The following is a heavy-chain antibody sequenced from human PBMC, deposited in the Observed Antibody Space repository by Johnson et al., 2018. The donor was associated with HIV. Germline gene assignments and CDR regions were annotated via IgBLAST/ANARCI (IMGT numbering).Heavy chain of an antibody. V-gene: IGHV3-30-3*01. CDR1: GFTFSSYA. Sequence: QVQLMESGGGVVQPGRSLRLSCAASGFTFSSYAMHWVRQAPGKGLEWVAVISYDGNNKYYADSVRGRFTISRDNSKNTLYLQMNSLRAEDTAVYYCATRKDILTGYDAFDIWGQGTMVTVSS. J-gene: IGHJ3*02. CDR3: ATRKDILTGYDAFDI. D-gene: IGHD3-9*01. CDR2: ISYDGNNK.